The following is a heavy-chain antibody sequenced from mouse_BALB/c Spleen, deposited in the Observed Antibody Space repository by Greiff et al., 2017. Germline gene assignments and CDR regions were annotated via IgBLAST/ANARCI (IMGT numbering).Heavy chain of an antibody. J-gene: IGHJ2*01. CDR3: ASFSTVVPFDY. V-gene: IGHV14-3*02. CDR1: GFNIKDTY. CDR2: IDPANGNT. D-gene: IGHD1-1*01. Sequence: VQLQQSGAELVKPGASVKLSCTASGFNIKDTYMHWVKQRPEQGLEWIGRIDPANGNTKYDPKFQGKATITADTSSNTAYLQLSSLTSEDTAVYYCASFSTVVPFDYWGQGTTLTVSS.